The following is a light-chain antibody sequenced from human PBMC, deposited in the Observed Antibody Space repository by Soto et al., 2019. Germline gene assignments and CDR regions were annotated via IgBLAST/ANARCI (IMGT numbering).Light chain of an antibody. CDR1: SSVVGDYNY. CDR2: DVT. Sequence: QSALTQPRSVSGSPGQSVTISCTGTSSVVGDYNYASWYQQHPGKAPKLIIFDVTKRPSGVPDRFSGSKSGNTASLTISGLQAEDEADYYCCSYAGSYTYVFGTGTKVTVL. V-gene: IGLV2-11*01. J-gene: IGLJ1*01. CDR3: CSYAGSYTYV.